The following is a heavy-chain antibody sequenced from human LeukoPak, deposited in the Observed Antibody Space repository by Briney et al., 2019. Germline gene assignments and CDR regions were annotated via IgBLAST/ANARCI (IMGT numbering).Heavy chain of an antibody. CDR3: ARDPVNTGGDP. D-gene: IGHD3-10*01. CDR1: GGPISSGGYY. V-gene: IGHV4-31*03. CDR2: IYYSGST. Sequence: SQTLSLTCTVSGGPISSGGYYWSWIRQHPGNGLEWIGYIYYSGSTYYNPSLKSRVTISVDTSKNQFSLKLSSVTAADTAVYYCARDPVNTGGDPWAQGTLVTVSS. J-gene: IGHJ5*02.